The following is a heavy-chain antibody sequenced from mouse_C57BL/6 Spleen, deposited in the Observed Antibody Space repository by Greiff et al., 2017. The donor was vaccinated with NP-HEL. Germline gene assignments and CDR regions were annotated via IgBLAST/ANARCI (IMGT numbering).Heavy chain of an antibody. CDR2: IDPSDSYT. CDR1: GYTFTSYW. D-gene: IGHD1-1*01. CDR3: ARQYCGSSHYFDY. V-gene: IGHV1-69*01. Sequence: QVQLQQPGAELVMPGASVKLSCKASGYTFTSYWMHWVKQRPGQGLEWIGEIDPSDSYTNYNQKFKGKSTLTVDKSSSTAYMQLISLTSEDSAVYYCARQYCGSSHYFDYWGQGTTLTVSS. J-gene: IGHJ2*01.